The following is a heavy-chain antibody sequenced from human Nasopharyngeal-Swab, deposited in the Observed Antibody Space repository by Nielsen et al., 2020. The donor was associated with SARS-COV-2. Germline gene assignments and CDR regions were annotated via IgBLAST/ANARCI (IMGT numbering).Heavy chain of an antibody. D-gene: IGHD3-22*01. V-gene: IGHV3-23*01. J-gene: IGHJ3*02. Sequence: WTRQPPGKGLEWVSAISGSGGSTYYADSVKGRFTISRDNSKNTLYLQMNSLRAEDTAVYYCARALHIYYYDSSGYFGDAFDIWGQGTMVTVSS. CDR3: ARALHIYYYDSSGYFGDAFDI. CDR2: ISGSGGST.